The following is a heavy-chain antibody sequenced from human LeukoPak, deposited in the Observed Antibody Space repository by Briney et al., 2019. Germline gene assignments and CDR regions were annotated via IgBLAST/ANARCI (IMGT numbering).Heavy chain of an antibody. CDR2: MNPNSGNT. V-gene: IGHV1-8*01. CDR1: GYTFTSYD. CDR3: ARDGLYCSSTNCYDPPFDY. D-gene: IGHD2-2*01. Sequence: GASVKVSCKASGYTFTSYDVNWVRQATGQGLEWMGWMNPNSGNTGYAQKFQGRVTITRNTSISTAYMELNSLRSEDTAVYYCARDGLYCSSTNCYDPPFDYWGQGTLVTVSS. J-gene: IGHJ4*02.